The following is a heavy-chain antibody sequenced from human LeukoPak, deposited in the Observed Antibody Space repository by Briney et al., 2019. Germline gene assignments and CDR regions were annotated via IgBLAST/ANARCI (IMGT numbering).Heavy chain of an antibody. D-gene: IGHD3-3*01. J-gene: IGHJ4*02. CDR3: ARGQKKRYYDFWSGYSPPGHY. V-gene: IGHV3-7*01. CDR2: IKQDGSEK. Sequence: GGSLRLSCAASGFTFSSYWVSWVRQAPGKGLEWVANIKQDGSEKCYVDSVKGRFTISRDNAKNSLYLQMNSLRAEDTAVYYCARGQKKRYYDFWSGYSPPGHYWGQGTLVTVSS. CDR1: GFTFSSYW.